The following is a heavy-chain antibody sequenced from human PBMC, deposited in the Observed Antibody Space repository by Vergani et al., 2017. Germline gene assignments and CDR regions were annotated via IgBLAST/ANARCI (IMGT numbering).Heavy chain of an antibody. V-gene: IGHV1-69*01. CDR2: ILPIFGTA. CDR3: ASWVTQQLVPEGWFDP. Sequence: QVQLVQSGAEVKKPGSSVKVSCKASGGTFSSYAISWVRQAPGQGLEWMGGILPIFGTANYAQKFQGRVTITADESTSTAYMELSSLRSEDTAVYYCASWVTQQLVPEGWFDPWGQGTLVTVSS. CDR1: GGTFSSYA. J-gene: IGHJ5*02. D-gene: IGHD6-13*01.